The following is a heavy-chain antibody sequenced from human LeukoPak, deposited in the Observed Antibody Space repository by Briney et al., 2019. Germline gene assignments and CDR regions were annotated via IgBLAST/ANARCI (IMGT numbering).Heavy chain of an antibody. Sequence: PGGSLRLSCAASGFSFRSYSMIWVRQAPGKGLEWVSYITSSSTTYYADSVKGRFTISRDNAKNSLYLQMRSLRAEDTAVYYCARDPQDGYNSGYWGQGTLVTVSS. D-gene: IGHD5-24*01. CDR2: ITSSSTT. J-gene: IGHJ4*02. V-gene: IGHV3-48*01. CDR3: ARDPQDGYNSGY. CDR1: GFSFRSYS.